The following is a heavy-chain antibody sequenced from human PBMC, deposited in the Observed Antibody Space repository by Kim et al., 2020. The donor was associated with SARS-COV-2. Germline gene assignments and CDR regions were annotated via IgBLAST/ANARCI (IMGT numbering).Heavy chain of an antibody. J-gene: IGHJ6*02. CDR1: GFTFSSYA. D-gene: IGHD2-15*01. CDR3: ARDRGVCVGGGGSCYLYYSSGMDV. Sequence: GGSLRLSCAASGFTFSSYAMHWVRQAPGKGLEWVAVISYDGSNKYYADSVKGRFTISRDNSKNTLYLQMNSLRAEDTAVYYCARDRGVCVGGGGSCYLYYSSGMDVWGQGTTVTVSS. V-gene: IGHV3-30*04. CDR2: ISYDGSNK.